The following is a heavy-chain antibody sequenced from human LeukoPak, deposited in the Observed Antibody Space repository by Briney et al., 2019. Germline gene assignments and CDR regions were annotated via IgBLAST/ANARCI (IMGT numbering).Heavy chain of an antibody. J-gene: IGHJ5*02. V-gene: IGHV4-34*01. Sequence: SETLSLTCAVYGGSFSGYYWSWIRQPPGKGLEWLGEINHSGSTNYNPSLKSRVTISVDTSKNQFSLKLSSVTAADTAVYYCARGRAAGTTTPRRYNWFDPWGQGTLVTVSS. D-gene: IGHD6-13*01. CDR3: ARGRAAGTTTPRRYNWFDP. CDR1: GGSFSGYY. CDR2: INHSGST.